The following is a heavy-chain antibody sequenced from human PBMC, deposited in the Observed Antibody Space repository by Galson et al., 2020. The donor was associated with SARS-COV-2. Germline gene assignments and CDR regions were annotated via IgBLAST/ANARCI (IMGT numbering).Heavy chain of an antibody. J-gene: IGHJ6*02. CDR1: GYTFTDYY. CDR2: INPKRGGP. V-gene: IGHV1-2*02. Sequence: ASVKVSCKASGYTFTDYYIHWVRQAPGQGLAWMGCINPKRGGPNYAQKFEGRVTMTRDTSITTAYMELSRLRADDTAVYYCASLRYYDVLTGYIVDVWGQGTMVTVSS. CDR3: ASLRYYDVLTGYIVDV. D-gene: IGHD3-9*01.